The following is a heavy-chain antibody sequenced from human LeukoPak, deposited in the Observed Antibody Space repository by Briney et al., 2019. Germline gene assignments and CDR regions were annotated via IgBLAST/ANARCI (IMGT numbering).Heavy chain of an antibody. CDR1: GFTFSGSA. CDR2: IRSKANSYAT. V-gene: IGHV3-73*01. CDR3: VRYGRRANDQPFDV. J-gene: IGHJ3*01. Sequence: GGSLRLSCAASGFTFSGSAMHWVRQASGKGLEWVGRIRSKANSYATAYAASVKGRFTISRDDSKNTAYLQMNSLRAEDTAVYYCVRYGRRANDQPFDVWGQGTMVTVSS. D-gene: IGHD1-1*01.